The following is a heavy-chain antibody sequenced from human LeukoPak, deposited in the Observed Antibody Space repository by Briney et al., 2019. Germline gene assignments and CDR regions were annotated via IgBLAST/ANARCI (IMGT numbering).Heavy chain of an antibody. V-gene: IGHV3-23*01. J-gene: IGHJ4*02. CDR1: GFTFNLHA. Sequence: GGSLRLSCAASGFTFNLHAMSWVRQAPGKGLEWVSAISGSGGSVQYAEFVKGRFTISRDNSKNTVDLQMNSLRAEDTAVYYCARSGSYDYWGQGTLVTVSS. CDR2: ISGSGGSV. CDR3: ARSGSYDY. D-gene: IGHD1-26*01.